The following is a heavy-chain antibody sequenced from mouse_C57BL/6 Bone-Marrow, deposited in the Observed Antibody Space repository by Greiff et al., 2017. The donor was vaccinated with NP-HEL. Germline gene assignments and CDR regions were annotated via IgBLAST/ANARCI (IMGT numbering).Heavy chain of an antibody. V-gene: IGHV3-6*01. D-gene: IGHD2-4*01. CDR1: GYSITSGYY. J-gene: IGHJ1*03. CDR3: ARGYYDYDNWYFDV. Sequence: ESGPGLVKPSQSLSLTCSVTGYSITSGYYWNWIRQFPGNKLEWMGYISYDGSNNYNPSLKNRISITRDTSKNQFFLKLNSVTTEDTATYYCARGYYDYDNWYFDVWGTGTTVTVSS. CDR2: ISYDGSN.